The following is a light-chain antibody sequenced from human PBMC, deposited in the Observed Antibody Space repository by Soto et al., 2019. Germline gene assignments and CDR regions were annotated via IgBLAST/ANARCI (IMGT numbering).Light chain of an antibody. J-gene: IGKJ4*01. Sequence: EIVMPQSPATLSVSPGEGATLSCRASQSVNSNLAWYQQKPGQAPRLLIYDAFTRATGIPARFSGSGSGTEFTLSISSLQSEDSAVYYCQQYSNWSPLTFGGGTKVEI. CDR3: QQYSNWSPLT. CDR2: DAF. CDR1: QSVNSN. V-gene: IGKV3-15*01.